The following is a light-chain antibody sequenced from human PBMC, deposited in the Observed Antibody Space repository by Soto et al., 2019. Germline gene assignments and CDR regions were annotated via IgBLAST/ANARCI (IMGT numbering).Light chain of an antibody. CDR3: AVWDICLNVFFV. J-gene: IGLJ1*01. Sequence: QSVLTQPPSASGTPGQRVTISCSGSSSNIGSNTVNCYQQLPGTAPKLLIYSNNQRPSRVPDRFSGSQSGTSASVAISGLQSEEEADYYCAVWDICLNVFFVFVIGTKV. V-gene: IGLV1-44*01. CDR2: SNN. CDR1: SSNIGSNT.